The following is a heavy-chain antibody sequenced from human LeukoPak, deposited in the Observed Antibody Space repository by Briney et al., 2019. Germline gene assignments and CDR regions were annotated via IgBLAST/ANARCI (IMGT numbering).Heavy chain of an antibody. D-gene: IGHD5-18*01. CDR2: INAGNGNT. Sequence: GASVKVSCKASGYTFTSYAMHWVRQAPGQRLEWMGWINAGNGNTKYSQKFQGRVTITRDTSASTAYMELSSLRSEDTAVYYCARGRGYSYGYKDPWGQGTLVTVSS. J-gene: IGHJ5*02. V-gene: IGHV1-3*01. CDR3: ARGRGYSYGYKDP. CDR1: GYTFTSYA.